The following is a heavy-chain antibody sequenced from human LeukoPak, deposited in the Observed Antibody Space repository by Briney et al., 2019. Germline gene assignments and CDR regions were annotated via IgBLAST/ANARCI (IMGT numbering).Heavy chain of an antibody. Sequence: GGSLRLSCAASGFTVSSNYMSWVRQAPGKGLEWFSVIYSGGSTYYADTMHGRFTISRDTSTNTLYLQMNNLSAEDTAVYYGARDRRERGFREFHYYYDYMDVWGKGTTVTVSS. CDR2: IYSGGST. CDR1: GFTVSSNY. J-gene: IGHJ6*03. CDR3: ARDRRERGFREFHYYYDYMDV. V-gene: IGHV3-53*01. D-gene: IGHD3-10*01.